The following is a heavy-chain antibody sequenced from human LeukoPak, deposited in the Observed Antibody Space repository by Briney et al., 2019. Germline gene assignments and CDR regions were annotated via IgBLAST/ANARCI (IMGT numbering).Heavy chain of an antibody. CDR1: GFTFSDYW. J-gene: IGHJ4*02. CDR2: IKQDGSEK. D-gene: IGHD3-9*01. Sequence: PGRSLRLSCAASGFTFSDYWMGWVRQAPGKGLEWVANIKQDGSEKYYVDSVKGRFTISRDNAKNSVYLQMNSLRVEDTAVYYCARRYFDLWGQGTLVTVSS. CDR3: ARRYFDL. V-gene: IGHV3-7*01.